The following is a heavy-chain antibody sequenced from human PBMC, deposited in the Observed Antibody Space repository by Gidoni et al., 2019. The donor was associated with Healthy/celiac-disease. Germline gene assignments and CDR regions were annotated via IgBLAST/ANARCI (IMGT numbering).Heavy chain of an antibody. CDR3: ARDGEVLGHADQLLPTYYGMDV. V-gene: IGHV1-69*01. J-gene: IGHJ6*02. Sequence: GKVSCKASGGTFSSYAISWVRQAPGQGLEWMGGIIPIFGTANYAQKFQGRVTITADESTSTAYMELSSLRSEDTAVYYCARDGEVLGHADQLLPTYYGMDVWGQGTTVTVSS. CDR2: IIPIFGTA. D-gene: IGHD2-2*01. CDR1: GGTFSSYA.